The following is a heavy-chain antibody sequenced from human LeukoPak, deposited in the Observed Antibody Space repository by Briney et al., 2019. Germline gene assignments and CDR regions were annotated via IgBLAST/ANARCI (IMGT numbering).Heavy chain of an antibody. CDR2: IYHSGST. CDR3: AREVLLWFGELNRLDAFDI. Sequence: SETLSLTCAVSGGSISSSNWWSWVRQPPGKGLEWIGEIYHSGSTNYNPSLKSRVTISVDKSKNQFSLKLSSVTAADTAVYYCAREVLLWFGELNRLDAFDIWGQGTMVTVSS. CDR1: GGSISSSNW. J-gene: IGHJ3*02. V-gene: IGHV4-4*02. D-gene: IGHD3-10*01.